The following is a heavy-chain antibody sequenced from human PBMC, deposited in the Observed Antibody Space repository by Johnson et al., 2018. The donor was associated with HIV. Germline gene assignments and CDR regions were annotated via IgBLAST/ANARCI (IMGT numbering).Heavy chain of an antibody. CDR3: AKVGYYYDSSGAFDI. CDR1: GFTFSSFG. J-gene: IGHJ3*02. D-gene: IGHD3-22*01. Sequence: QVQLVESGGGVVQPGGSLRLSCAASGFTFSSFGFHWVRQAPGKGLEWVAFIQYDGSNKYYADSVKGRFTISRDNSKNTLYLQMNSLRAEDTAVYYCAKVGYYYDSSGAFDIWGQGTMVTVSS. CDR2: IQYDGSNK. V-gene: IGHV3-30*02.